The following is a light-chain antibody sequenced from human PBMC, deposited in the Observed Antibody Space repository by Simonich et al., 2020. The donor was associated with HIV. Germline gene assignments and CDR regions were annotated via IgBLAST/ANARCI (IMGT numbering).Light chain of an antibody. V-gene: IGKV4-1*01. CDR3: QQYYSTPRT. CDR2: WAA. CDR1: QSILYSSNNKNH. J-gene: IGKJ1*01. Sequence: DIVMTQSPDSLAVSLGERATINCKSSQSILYSSNNKNHLAWYQQKPGQPPRLLISWAATRESGVPDRFSGSGSGTDFTLTISSLQAEDVAVYYCQQYYSTPRTFGQGTKVEIK.